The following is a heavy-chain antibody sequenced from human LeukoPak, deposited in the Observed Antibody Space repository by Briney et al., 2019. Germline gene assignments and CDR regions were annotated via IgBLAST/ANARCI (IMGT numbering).Heavy chain of an antibody. J-gene: IGHJ4*02. Sequence: SVKVSCKASGGTFSSYAISWVRQAPGQGLEWTGGIIPIFGTANYAQKFQGRVTITADESTSTAYMELSSLRSEDTAVYYCARAGVGVYCSSTSCYTGVDYWGQGTLVTVSS. CDR3: ARAGVGVYCSSTSCYTGVDY. CDR2: IIPIFGTA. D-gene: IGHD2-2*02. V-gene: IGHV1-69*01. CDR1: GGTFSSYA.